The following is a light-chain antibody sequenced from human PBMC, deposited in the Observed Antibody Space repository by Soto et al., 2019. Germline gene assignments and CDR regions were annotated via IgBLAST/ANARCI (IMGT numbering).Light chain of an antibody. J-gene: IGKJ2*01. V-gene: IGKV1-33*01. CDR3: QQYDTFHT. Sequence: DIQMTQSPPSLSASVGDRATITCQASQDIADNLNWYQQKPGKAPNLLIYDASNLDTGVPSRFSGSGSGTHFTLTISNLQPDDAATYYCQQYDTFHTFGLGTKVEIK. CDR2: DAS. CDR1: QDIADN.